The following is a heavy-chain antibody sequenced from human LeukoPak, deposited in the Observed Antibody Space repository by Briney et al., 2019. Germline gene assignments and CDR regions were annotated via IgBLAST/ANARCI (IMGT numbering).Heavy chain of an antibody. CDR1: GGSISSSSYY. J-gene: IGHJ4*02. CDR3: AKDPGATTVPDYFDY. CDR2: ISGSGGST. V-gene: IGHV3-23*01. D-gene: IGHD4-17*01. Sequence: PSETLSLTCTVSGGSISSSSYYWGWIRQPPGKGLEWVSAISGSGGSTYYADSVKGRFTISRDNSKNTLYLQMNSLRAEDTAVYYCAKDPGATTVPDYFDYWGQGTLVTVSS.